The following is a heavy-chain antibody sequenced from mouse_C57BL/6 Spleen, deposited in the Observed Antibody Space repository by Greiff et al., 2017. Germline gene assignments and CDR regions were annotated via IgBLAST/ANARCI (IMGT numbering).Heavy chain of an antibody. J-gene: IGHJ1*03. CDR1: GYTFTSYW. Sequence: VQLQQPGAELVMPGASVKLSCKASGYTFTSYWMHWVKQRPGQGLEWIGEIDPSDSYTNYNQKFKGKSTLTVDKSSSTAYMQLSSLTSEDSAVYYCARNGITTVVAEGYFDVWGTGTTVTVSS. CDR3: ARNGITTVVAEGYFDV. CDR2: IDPSDSYT. D-gene: IGHD1-1*01. V-gene: IGHV1-69*01.